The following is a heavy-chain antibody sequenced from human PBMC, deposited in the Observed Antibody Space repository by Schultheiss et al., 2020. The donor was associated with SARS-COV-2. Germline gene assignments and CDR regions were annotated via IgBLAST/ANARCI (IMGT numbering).Heavy chain of an antibody. CDR2: INPNSGGT. V-gene: IGHV1-2*02. D-gene: IGHD3-10*01. J-gene: IGHJ4*02. Sequence: ASVKVSCKASGYTFTGYYMHWVRQAPGQGLEWMGWINPNSGGTNYAQKFQGRVTMTRDTSISTAYMELSRLISDDTAVYYCATEGLLWFGALDYWGQGTLVTVSS. CDR3: ATEGLLWFGALDY. CDR1: GYTFTGYY.